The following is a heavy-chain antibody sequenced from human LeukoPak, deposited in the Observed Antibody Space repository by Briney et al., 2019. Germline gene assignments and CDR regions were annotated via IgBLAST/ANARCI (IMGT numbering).Heavy chain of an antibody. J-gene: IGHJ4*02. CDR3: ARDHTTSIAVAGTSWIDY. CDR1: GYSISSGYY. D-gene: IGHD6-19*01. Sequence: PSETLSLTCAVSGYSISSGYYWGWIRQPPGQGLEWIGSIYHSGSTYYNPSLKSRVTISVDTSKNQFSLKLSSVTAADTAVYYCARDHTTSIAVAGTSWIDYWGQGTLVTVSS. CDR2: IYHSGST. V-gene: IGHV4-38-2*02.